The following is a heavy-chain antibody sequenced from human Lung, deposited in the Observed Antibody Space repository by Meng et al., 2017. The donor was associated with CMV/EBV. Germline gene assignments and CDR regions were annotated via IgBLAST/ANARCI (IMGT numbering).Heavy chain of an antibody. V-gene: IGHV3-23*01. J-gene: IGHJ4*02. Sequence: SLGLSCAASGVTFSTYAMSWVRQAPGKGLEWVSAIRASGGSTYYAGTVKGRFTISRDNSKNTLHLQMNSLRAEDTAVYYCLDGSAGYWDQGTLVTVSS. CDR2: IRASGGST. D-gene: IGHD3-22*01. CDR3: LDGSAGY. CDR1: GVTFSTYA.